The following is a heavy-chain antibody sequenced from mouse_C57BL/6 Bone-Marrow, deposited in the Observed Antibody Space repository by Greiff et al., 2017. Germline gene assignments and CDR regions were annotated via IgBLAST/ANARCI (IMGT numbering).Heavy chain of an antibody. CDR1: GFTFSDYG. CDR2: ISSGSSTI. D-gene: IGHD2-3*01. J-gene: IGHJ4*01. V-gene: IGHV5-17*01. Sequence: EVKLVESGGGLVKPGGSLKLSCAASGFTFSDYGMHWVRQAPEKGLEWVAYISSGSSTIYYADTVKGRFTISRDNAKNTLFLQMTSLRSEDTAMNYCARDWLLRNYAMDYWGQEPQSPSPQ. CDR3: ARDWLLRNYAMDY.